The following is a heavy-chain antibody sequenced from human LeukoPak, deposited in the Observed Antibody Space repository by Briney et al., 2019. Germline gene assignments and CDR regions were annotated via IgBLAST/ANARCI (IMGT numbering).Heavy chain of an antibody. CDR2: VSHDGRNT. CDR3: AKGWTMFDS. J-gene: IGHJ5*01. V-gene: IGHV3-23*01. D-gene: IGHD3/OR15-3a*01. Sequence: GGSLRLSCVASGFSFSSSSMSWVRQAPGKGLEWVSSVSHDGRNTHYADSVKGRLTVSRDNSKNALSVQMNSLRAEDAALYYCAKGWTMFDSWGQGILVTVSS. CDR1: GFSFSSSS.